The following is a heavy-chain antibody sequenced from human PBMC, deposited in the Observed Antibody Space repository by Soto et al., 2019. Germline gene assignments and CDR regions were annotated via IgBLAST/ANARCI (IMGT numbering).Heavy chain of an antibody. CDR3: AELLSSRFGQSPYDDAFDI. V-gene: IGHV3-30*18. CDR1: GFTFSSYG. J-gene: IGHJ3*02. CDR2: ISYDGSNK. D-gene: IGHD3-10*01. Sequence: GGSLRLSCAASGFTFSSYGMHWVRQAPGKGMEWVAVISYDGSNKYYADSGKGRFTISTDNSKNTLYLKMNSLRAEDTAVYSSAELLSSRFGQSPYDDAFDIWGPGTMVTVPS.